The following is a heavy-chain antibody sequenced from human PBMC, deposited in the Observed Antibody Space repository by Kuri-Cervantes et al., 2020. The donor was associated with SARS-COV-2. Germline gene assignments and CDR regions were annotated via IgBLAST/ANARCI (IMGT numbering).Heavy chain of an antibody. J-gene: IGHJ3*02. CDR2: IIPILAIA. CDR1: GGSFSSYA. D-gene: IGHD1-26*01. V-gene: IGHV1-69*10. CDR3: ARGLSDSGSYSAFDI. Sequence: SVKVSCKASGGSFSSYAISWVRQAPGQGLEWMGGIIPILAIANYAQKFQGRVTITADKSTSTAYMELSSLRSEDTAVYYCARGLSDSGSYSAFDIWGQGTMVTVSS.